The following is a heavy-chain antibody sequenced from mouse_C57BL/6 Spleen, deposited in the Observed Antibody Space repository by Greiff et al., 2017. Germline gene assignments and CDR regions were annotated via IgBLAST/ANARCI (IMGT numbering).Heavy chain of an antibody. Sequence: EVKLQESGGGLVKPGGSLKLSCAASGFTFSSYTMPWVRQTPEKRLEWVATISGGGGNTYYPDSVKGRFTISRDNANNTLYLQMSSLRSEDTALYYCARHRSSGYGFAYWGQGTLVTVSA. CDR1: GFTFSSYT. V-gene: IGHV5-9*01. D-gene: IGHD3-2*02. CDR2: ISGGGGNT. CDR3: ARHRSSGYGFAY. J-gene: IGHJ3*01.